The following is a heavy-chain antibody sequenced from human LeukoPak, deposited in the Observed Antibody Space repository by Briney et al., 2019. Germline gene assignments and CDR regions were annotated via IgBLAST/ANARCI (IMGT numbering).Heavy chain of an antibody. J-gene: IGHJ6*04. Sequence: SGESLKISCKGSGYSFTSYWISWVRQMPGKGLEWMGGIDASGCYTYYSQSFQGHVTISADKSISTAYLQWSSLKAEDTAMYYCAREIAGAGYYYFGMDVWGKGTTVTVSS. V-gene: IGHV5-10-1*01. CDR3: AREIAGAGYYYFGMDV. CDR2: IDASGCYT. CDR1: GYSFTSYW. D-gene: IGHD1-26*01.